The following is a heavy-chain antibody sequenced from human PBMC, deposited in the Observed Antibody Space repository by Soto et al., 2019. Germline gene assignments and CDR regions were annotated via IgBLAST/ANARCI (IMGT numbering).Heavy chain of an antibody. CDR1: GGTFSSYT. V-gene: IGHV1-69*02. D-gene: IGHD3-10*01. CDR3: ARGTSYQRIGDFDY. J-gene: IGHJ4*02. Sequence: GASVKVSCKASGGTFSSYTISWVRQAPGQGLEWMGRIIPILGIANYAQKFQGRVTITADKSTSTAYMELSSLRSEDTAVYYCARGTSYQRIGDFDYWGQGTLVTVSS. CDR2: IIPILGIA.